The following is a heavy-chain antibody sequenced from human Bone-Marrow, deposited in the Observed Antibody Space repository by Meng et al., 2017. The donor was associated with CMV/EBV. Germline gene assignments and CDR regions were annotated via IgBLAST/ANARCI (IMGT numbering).Heavy chain of an antibody. D-gene: IGHD3-22*01. J-gene: IGHJ4*02. V-gene: IGHV3-73*01. CDR3: TRPLRDDSDGYFSF. CDR2: IRRRSNSYAT. CDR1: GFTFSGSA. Sequence: GESLKISCAASGFTFSGSAMHWVRQASGKGLEWVGRIRRRSNSYATSYHASVKGRFTIPRDDSKNTAYLQMNSLKTEDTAVYYCTRPLRDDSDGYFSFWGQGTLVTISS.